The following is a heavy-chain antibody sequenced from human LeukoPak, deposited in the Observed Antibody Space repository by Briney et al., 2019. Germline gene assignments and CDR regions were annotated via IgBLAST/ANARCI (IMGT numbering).Heavy chain of an antibody. CDR3: ARAWYCGGDCFTGSDY. CDR1: GYTFPSYD. Sequence: SVPVSCKASGYTFPSYDINLVRLDTAPRLEWMGWMNPNSGNTGYAQKFQGRVTMTRNTSISTAYMELSSLRSEDTAVYYCARAWYCGGDCFTGSDYWGQGTLVTVSS. CDR2: MNPNSGNT. V-gene: IGHV1-8*01. D-gene: IGHD2-21*02. J-gene: IGHJ4*02.